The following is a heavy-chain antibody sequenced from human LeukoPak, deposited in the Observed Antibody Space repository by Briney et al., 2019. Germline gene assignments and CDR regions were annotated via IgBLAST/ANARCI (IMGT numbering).Heavy chain of an antibody. CDR1: GFTFSSYA. V-gene: IGHV3-23*01. D-gene: IGHD3-10*01. CDR3: ARGPRGSLFITMVRGAPDY. CDR2: ISGSGGST. Sequence: GGSLRLSCAASGFTFSSYAMSWVRQAPGKGLEWVSAISGSGGSTYYADSVKGRFTISRDNSKNTLYLQMNSLRAEDTAVYYCARGPRGSLFITMVRGAPDYWGQGTLVTVSS. J-gene: IGHJ4*02.